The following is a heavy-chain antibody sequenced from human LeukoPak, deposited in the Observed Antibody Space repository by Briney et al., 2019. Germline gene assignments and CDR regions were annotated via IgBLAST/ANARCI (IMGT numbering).Heavy chain of an antibody. V-gene: IGHV3-30*02. Sequence: GGSLRLSCATSGFTFSSYGMHWVRQAPGKGLEWVAFIRYDGSNKYYADSVKGRFTISRDNSKNTLYLQMNSLRAEDTAVYYCAKNMVASRGYAFDIWGQGTMVTVSS. CDR2: IRYDGSNK. CDR3: AKNMVASRGYAFDI. J-gene: IGHJ3*02. D-gene: IGHD5-12*01. CDR1: GFTFSSYG.